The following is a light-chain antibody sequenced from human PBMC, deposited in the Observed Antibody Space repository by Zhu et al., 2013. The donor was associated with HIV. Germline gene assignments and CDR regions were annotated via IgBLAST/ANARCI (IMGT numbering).Light chain of an antibody. J-gene: IGKJ2*04. CDR2: GAS. V-gene: IGKV3D-15*01. CDR1: QSISTD. Sequence: VVTQSPATLSVAPGERVTLSCRASQSISTDLAWYQQKRGQAPRLLILGASTRATGIPARFSGSGSGTEFTLTISSLQAEDFAVYYCQQYNNWPPTCSFGQGTTLEIK. CDR3: QQYNNWPPTCS.